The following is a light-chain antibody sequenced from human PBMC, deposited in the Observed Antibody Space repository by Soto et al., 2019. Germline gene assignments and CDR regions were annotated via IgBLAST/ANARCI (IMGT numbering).Light chain of an antibody. Sequence: QSVLIQPLSASGTPGQRVTISCSGSNAIIGSNYVDWYQQVPGAAPKLLIYSNDQRPSRVPDRFSGSKSGTSASLAISGLRSEDEADYYCVAWDDSQNGPLFGGGTKVTVL. V-gene: IGLV1-47*02. CDR2: SND. CDR3: VAWDDSQNGPL. J-gene: IGLJ2*01. CDR1: NAIIGSNY.